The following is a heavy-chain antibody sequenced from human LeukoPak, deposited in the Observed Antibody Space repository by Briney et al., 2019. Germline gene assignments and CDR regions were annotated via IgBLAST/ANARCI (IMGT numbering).Heavy chain of an antibody. CDR2: ISSSGSTI. J-gene: IGHJ4*02. V-gene: IGHV3-48*03. Sequence: PGGSLRLSCAASGFTFSSYEMNWARQAPGKGLEWVSYISSSGSTIYYADSVKGRFTISRDNAKNSLYLQMNSLRAEDTAVYYCARKYTDWLGYWGQGTLVTVSS. D-gene: IGHD3-9*01. CDR1: GFTFSSYE. CDR3: ARKYTDWLGY.